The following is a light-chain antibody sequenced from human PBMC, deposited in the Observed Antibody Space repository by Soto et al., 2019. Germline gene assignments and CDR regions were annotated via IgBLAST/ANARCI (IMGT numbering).Light chain of an antibody. CDR2: AAS. V-gene: IGKV1-39*01. J-gene: IGKJ5*01. CDR1: QSISSY. Sequence: DIQMTQSPSSLSASVVDRVTITLRSSQSISSYLNWYQQKPGKAPKLLIYAASRLQSGVPTRFSGSGAGTDFSLTISSLQPEDFATYYCQQSYSPPPITFGQGTRLEI. CDR3: QQSYSPPPIT.